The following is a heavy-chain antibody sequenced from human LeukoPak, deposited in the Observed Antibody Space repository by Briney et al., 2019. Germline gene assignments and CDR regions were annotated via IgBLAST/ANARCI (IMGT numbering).Heavy chain of an antibody. CDR2: IWYDGSYK. V-gene: IGHV3-33*01. Sequence: GGSLRLSCAASGFSFSNYGMHWVRQAPGKGLEWVAVIWYDGSYKYYADSVTGRFTISRDNSKNTLYLQMNSLRAEDTAVYYCASGSFGYYGSGSPTEASDIWGQGTMVTVSS. CDR1: GFSFSNYG. D-gene: IGHD3-10*01. J-gene: IGHJ3*02. CDR3: ASGSFGYYGSGSPTEASDI.